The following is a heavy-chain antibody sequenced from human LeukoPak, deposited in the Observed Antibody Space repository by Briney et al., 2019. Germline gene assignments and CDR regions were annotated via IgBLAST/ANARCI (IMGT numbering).Heavy chain of an antibody. CDR2: MNPNSGNT. CDR1: GYTFTSYD. V-gene: IGHV1-8*01. CDR3: ARGIAARPIDY. Sequence: ASVKVSCKASGYTFTSYDINCVRQATGQGLEWMGWMNPNSGNTGYAQKFQGRVAMTRNTSISTAYMELSSLRSEDTAVYYCARGIAARPIDYWGQGTLVTVSS. D-gene: IGHD6-6*01. J-gene: IGHJ4*02.